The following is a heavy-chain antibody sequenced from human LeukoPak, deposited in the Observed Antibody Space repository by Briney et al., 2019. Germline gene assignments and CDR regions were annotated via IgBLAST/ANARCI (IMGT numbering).Heavy chain of an antibody. CDR1: GFTFSSYW. CDR3: ARVRGGYCSGGSCYSAFDI. V-gene: IGHV3-7*04. Sequence: GGSLRLSCAASGFTFSSYWMSWVRQAPGKGLEWEANIKQDGSEKYYVDSVKGRFTISRDNAQNSLYLQMNSLRAEDTAVYYCARVRGGYCSGGSCYSAFDIWGQGTMVTVSS. D-gene: IGHD2-15*01. CDR2: IKQDGSEK. J-gene: IGHJ3*02.